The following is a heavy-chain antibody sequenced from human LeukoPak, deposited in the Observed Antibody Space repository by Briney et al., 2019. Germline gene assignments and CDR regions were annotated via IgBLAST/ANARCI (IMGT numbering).Heavy chain of an antibody. CDR1: GYTFTGYY. D-gene: IGHD2-15*01. CDR2: VNPNSGGT. J-gene: IGHJ6*03. CDR3: ARSIASVGYYYYMDV. V-gene: IGHV1-2*02. Sequence: GASVKVSCKASGYTFTGYYMHWVRQAPGQGLEWMGWVNPNSGGTDYAQKFQGRVTMTRDTSISTAYMELSRLRSDDTAVYYRARSIASVGYYYYMDVWGKGTTVTVSS.